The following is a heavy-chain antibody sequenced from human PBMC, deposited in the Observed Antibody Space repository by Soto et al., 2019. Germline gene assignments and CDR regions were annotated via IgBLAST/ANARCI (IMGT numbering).Heavy chain of an antibody. Sequence: GVSLRLSCAASGFTFSSYGMHWVRQAPGKGLEWVAVISYDGSNKYYADSVKGRFTISRDNSKNTLYLQMNSLRAEDTAVYYCAKERAPSRIAVADDAFDIWGQGTMVTVSS. CDR2: ISYDGSNK. J-gene: IGHJ3*02. V-gene: IGHV3-30*18. CDR1: GFTFSSYG. D-gene: IGHD6-19*01. CDR3: AKERAPSRIAVADDAFDI.